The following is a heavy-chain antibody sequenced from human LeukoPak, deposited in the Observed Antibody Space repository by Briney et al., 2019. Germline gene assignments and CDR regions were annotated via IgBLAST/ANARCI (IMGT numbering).Heavy chain of an antibody. V-gene: IGHV1-18*01. Sequence: GASVKVSCKASGYTFTSYGISWVRQAPGQGLEWMGWISAYNGNTSYAQKLQGRVTMTTDTSTSTAYMAMRSLRSDDTAVYYCARVGRTQYSSSWLYYFDYWGQGTLVTVSS. CDR2: ISAYNGNT. J-gene: IGHJ4*02. CDR1: GYTFTSYG. D-gene: IGHD6-13*01. CDR3: ARVGRTQYSSSWLYYFDY.